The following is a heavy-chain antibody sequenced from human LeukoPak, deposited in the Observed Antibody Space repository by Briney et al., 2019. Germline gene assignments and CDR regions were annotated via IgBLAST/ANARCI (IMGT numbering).Heavy chain of an antibody. CDR2: IYFSGST. CDR1: GGSISSSY. J-gene: IGHJ4*02. CDR3: SRRSSSTGWSFDY. D-gene: IGHD6-19*01. Sequence: SETLSVTCTVSGGSISSSYWTWIPQPPGKGLEWIGQIYFSGSTNYNPSLKSRVTMSVDTSKTQFSLKLKSVTAADTALYFCSRRSSSTGWSFDYWGQGTLVAVSS. V-gene: IGHV4-59*08.